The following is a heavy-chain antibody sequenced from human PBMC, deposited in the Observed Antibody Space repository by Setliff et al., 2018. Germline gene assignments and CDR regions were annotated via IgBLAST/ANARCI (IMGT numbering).Heavy chain of an antibody. CDR3: AKGKGPQPRPSLDY. V-gene: IGHV3-33*06. J-gene: IGHJ4*02. CDR2: MWFDEKYK. Sequence: LSLTCRVSGGSISSGNYYWVRQAPGKGLEWVAVMWFDEKYKFYQDSVKGRFTISRDNSKNSVYLQMNSLRAEDTARYYCAKGKGPQPRPSLDYWGQGTLVTVSS. CDR1: GGSISSGN.